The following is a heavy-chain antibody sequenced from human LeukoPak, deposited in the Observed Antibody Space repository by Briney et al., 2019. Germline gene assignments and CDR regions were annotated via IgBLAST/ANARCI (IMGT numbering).Heavy chain of an antibody. CDR1: GFTFSNFW. D-gene: IGHD1-1*01. CDR3: ARGDDFSGDH. J-gene: IGHJ4*02. CDR2: IHPEGNEK. V-gene: IGHV3-7*04. Sequence: GGSLRLSCAVSGFTFSNFWMSWVRQAPERGLEWVANIHPEGNEKYHVESVKGRFTISRDNAKNSLFLQMNGLRVEDTAVYYCARGDDFSGDHWGQGTLVTVSS.